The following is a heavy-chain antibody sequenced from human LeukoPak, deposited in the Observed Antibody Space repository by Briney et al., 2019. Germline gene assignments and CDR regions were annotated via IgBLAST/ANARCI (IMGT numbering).Heavy chain of an antibody. V-gene: IGHV4-59*01. D-gene: IGHD3-10*01. CDR1: GGSISSYY. J-gene: IGHJ5*02. CDR3: ARGRGDWLDP. Sequence: PSETLSLTCTVSGGSISSYYWSWIRQPPGKGLEWIGYIYYSGSTNYNPSLKSRVTISVDTSKNQFSLKLSSVTAADTAVYYCARGRGDWLDPWGQGTLVTVSS. CDR2: IYYSGST.